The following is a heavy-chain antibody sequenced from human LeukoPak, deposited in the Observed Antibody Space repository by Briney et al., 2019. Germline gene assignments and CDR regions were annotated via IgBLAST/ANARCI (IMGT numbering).Heavy chain of an antibody. CDR2: IDPNSGGT. CDR3: ARGIIVEGLDI. D-gene: IGHD3-22*01. Sequence: ASVKVSCKASGGTFSSYAISWVRQAPGQGLEWMGWIDPNSGGTNYAQKFQGRVTMTRDTSISTAYMELSRLRSDDTAVYYCARGIIVEGLDIWGQGTMVTVSS. CDR1: GGTFSSYA. V-gene: IGHV1-2*02. J-gene: IGHJ3*02.